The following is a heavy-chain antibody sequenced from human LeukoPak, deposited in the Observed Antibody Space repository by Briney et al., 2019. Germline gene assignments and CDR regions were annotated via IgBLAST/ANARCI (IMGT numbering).Heavy chain of an antibody. CDR3: ARRITMVRGVISQSNWFDP. D-gene: IGHD3-10*01. CDR2: INPNSGGT. J-gene: IGHJ5*02. Sequence: ASVKVSCKASGDTFTGYYMHWVRQAPGQGLEWMGWINPNSGGTNYAQKFQGRVTMTRDTSISTAYMELSRLRSDDTAVYYCARRITMVRGVISQSNWFDPWGQGTLVTVSS. CDR1: GDTFTGYY. V-gene: IGHV1-2*02.